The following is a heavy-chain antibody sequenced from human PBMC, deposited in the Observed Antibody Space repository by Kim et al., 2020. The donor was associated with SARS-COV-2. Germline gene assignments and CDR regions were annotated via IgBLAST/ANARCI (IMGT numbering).Heavy chain of an antibody. Sequence: GGSLRLSCAASGFTFSSYAMHWVRQAPGKGLEWVAVISYDGSNKYYADSVKGRFTISRDNSKNTLYLQMNSLRAEDTAVYYCARDLGYYDSSWGGAFDIWGQGTMVTVSS. CDR3: ARDLGYYDSSWGGAFDI. CDR2: ISYDGSNK. J-gene: IGHJ3*02. D-gene: IGHD3-22*01. V-gene: IGHV3-30*04. CDR1: GFTFSSYA.